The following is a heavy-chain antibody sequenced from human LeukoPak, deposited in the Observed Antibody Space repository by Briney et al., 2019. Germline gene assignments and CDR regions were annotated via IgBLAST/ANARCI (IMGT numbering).Heavy chain of an antibody. CDR1: GFTFDYYG. Sequence: GGSLRLSCAASGFTFDYYGMSWVRQAPAKGLEWVSGINWNGDSTDYADSVKGRFTTYRDNAKNSLYLQMKSLRAEDAAFYVCARDRYYDTSDFLDYWGQGTLVTVSS. CDR3: ARDRYYDTSDFLDY. CDR2: INWNGDST. J-gene: IGHJ4*02. V-gene: IGHV3-20*01. D-gene: IGHD3-22*01.